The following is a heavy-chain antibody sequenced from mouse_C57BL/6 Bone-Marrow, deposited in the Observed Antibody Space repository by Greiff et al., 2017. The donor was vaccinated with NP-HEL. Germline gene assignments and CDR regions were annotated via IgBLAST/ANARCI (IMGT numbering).Heavy chain of an antibody. D-gene: IGHD2-4*01. CDR1: GFTFSSYG. CDR3: ARDDYYLDY. V-gene: IGHV5-6*01. CDR2: ISSGGSYT. J-gene: IGHJ2*01. Sequence: EVQLVESGGDLVKPGGSLKLSCAASGFTFSSYGMSWVRQTPDKRLEWVATISSGGSYTYYPDSVKGRFTISRDNAKNTLYLQMSSLKSEDTAMYYCARDDYYLDYWGQGTTLTVSS.